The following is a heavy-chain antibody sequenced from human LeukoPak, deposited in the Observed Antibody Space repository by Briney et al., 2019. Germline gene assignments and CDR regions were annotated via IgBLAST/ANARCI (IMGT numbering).Heavy chain of an antibody. D-gene: IGHD2-2*02. CDR2: IYHSGST. CDR3: AREVPAAILGAFDI. J-gene: IGHJ3*02. Sequence: PSETLSLTCAVSDYSISSGYYWGWIRQPPGKGLEWIGSIYHSGSTYYNPSLKSRVTISVDTSKNHFSLKLSSVTAADTAVYYCAREVPAAILGAFDIWGQGTMVTVSS. CDR1: DYSISSGYY. V-gene: IGHV4-38-2*02.